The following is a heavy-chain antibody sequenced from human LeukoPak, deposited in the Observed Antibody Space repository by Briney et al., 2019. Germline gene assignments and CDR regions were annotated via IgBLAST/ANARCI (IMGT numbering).Heavy chain of an antibody. CDR3: ARGANGGYDFDY. V-gene: IGHV1-8*01. J-gene: IGHJ4*02. CDR1: GYTFTSCD. D-gene: IGHD5-12*01. CDR2: MNPNSGNT. Sequence: GASVKVSCKASGYTFTSCDINWVRQATGQGLEWMGWMNPNSGNTGYVQKFQGRVTMTRNTSISTAYMELSSLRSEDTAVYSCARGANGGYDFDYWGQGPLVTVSS.